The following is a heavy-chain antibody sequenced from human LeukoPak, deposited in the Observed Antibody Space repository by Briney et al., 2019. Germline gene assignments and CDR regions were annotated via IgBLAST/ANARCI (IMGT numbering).Heavy chain of an antibody. Sequence: AGSLRLSCAASGFTFSSYAMTWVRQAPGKGLEWVSAIGGSGAGTYYADSVKGRFTISRDNSKSTLYLQMNSLRVEDTAVYYCAKNGGDSYGTGHFDYWGQGTLVTVSS. J-gene: IGHJ4*02. D-gene: IGHD5-18*01. CDR2: IGGSGAGT. CDR3: AKNGGDSYGTGHFDY. V-gene: IGHV3-23*01. CDR1: GFTFSSYA.